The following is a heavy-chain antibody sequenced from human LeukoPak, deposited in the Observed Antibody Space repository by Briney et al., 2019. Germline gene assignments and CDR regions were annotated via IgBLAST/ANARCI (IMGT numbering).Heavy chain of an antibody. CDR2: ISSSSSYI. V-gene: IGHV3-21*01. CDR3: ARREWELSGTLDY. D-gene: IGHD1-26*01. Sequence: PGGSLRLSCAASGFTFSSYSMNWVRQAPGKGLEWVSSISSSSSYIYYADSVKGRFTISRDNAKNSLYLQMNSLRAEDTAVYYCARREWELSGTLDYWGQGTLVTVSS. J-gene: IGHJ4*02. CDR1: GFTFSSYS.